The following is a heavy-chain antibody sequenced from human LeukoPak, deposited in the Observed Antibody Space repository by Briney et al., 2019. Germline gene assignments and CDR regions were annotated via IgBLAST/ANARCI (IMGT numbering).Heavy chain of an antibody. Sequence: ASVKVFCKASGYIFTTYVGWVRQATGQGLEWMGWLNPNSGNAGYAQKFQGRVTISRNTSISTAYMELSSLRSDDTAIYYCARRKFLGWFDPWGQGTLVTVSS. CDR2: LNPNSGNA. CDR3: ARRKFLGWFDP. V-gene: IGHV1-8*03. J-gene: IGHJ5*02. D-gene: IGHD7-27*01. CDR1: GYIFTTY.